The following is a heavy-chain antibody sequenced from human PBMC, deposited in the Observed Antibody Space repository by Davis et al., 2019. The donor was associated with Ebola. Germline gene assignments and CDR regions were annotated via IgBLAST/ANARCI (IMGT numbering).Heavy chain of an antibody. CDR3: ARVQNYDFWSGLGY. CDR1: GLTFSSYA. V-gene: IGHV3-30-3*01. CDR2: ISYDGSNE. J-gene: IGHJ4*02. Sequence: PGGSLRLSCEASGLTFSSYAMHWVRQAPGKGLEWVAVISYDGSNEYYAVSVKGRFIVSRDNSKNTLSLQMNSLRGEDTAVYYCARVQNYDFWSGLGYWGQGVLVTVSS. D-gene: IGHD3-3*01.